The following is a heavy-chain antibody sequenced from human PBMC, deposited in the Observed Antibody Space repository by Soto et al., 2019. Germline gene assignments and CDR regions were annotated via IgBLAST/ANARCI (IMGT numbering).Heavy chain of an antibody. CDR3: ARDLSGTGLDI. J-gene: IGHJ6*02. V-gene: IGHV4-4*07. Sequence: QVQLHESGPGLVKPSETLSLTCTVSGDSIGRFYWSWIRQSAAKGLEWIGRGYSTGGTAYNPALEGRVAISLDRSNNLVSREMTSVTAADTAVYLCARDLSGTGLDIWGRGAMVTVS. CDR1: GDSIGRFY. D-gene: IGHD1-26*01. CDR2: GYSTGGT.